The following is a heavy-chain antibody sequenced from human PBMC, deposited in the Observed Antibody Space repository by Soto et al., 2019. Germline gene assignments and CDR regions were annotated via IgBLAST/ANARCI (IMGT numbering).Heavy chain of an antibody. D-gene: IGHD3-9*01. CDR2: IYSGGST. V-gene: IGHV3-53*02. CDR3: ARGLSLTGYYYYYYGMDV. J-gene: IGHJ6*02. Sequence: EVQLVETGGGLIQPGGSLRLSCAASGFTVSSNYMSWVRQAPGKGLEWVSVIYSGGSTYYADSVKGRFTISRDNSKNTLYLQMNSLRAEDTAVYYCARGLSLTGYYYYYYGMDVWGQGTTVTVSS. CDR1: GFTVSSNY.